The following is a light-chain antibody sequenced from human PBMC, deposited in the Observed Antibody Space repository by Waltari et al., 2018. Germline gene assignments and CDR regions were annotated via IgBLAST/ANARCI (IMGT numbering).Light chain of an antibody. CDR2: GAS. Sequence: IALTQSPGTLSLSPGERATLSCRASQRVSRSLAWYQQKPGQAPKLLIYGASTRATGIPDRFTGSGSGTDFSLTISSLEPEDFAIYFCQHYVRLPATFGQGTKVEIK. V-gene: IGKV3-20*01. CDR1: QRVSRS. CDR3: QHYVRLPAT. J-gene: IGKJ1*01.